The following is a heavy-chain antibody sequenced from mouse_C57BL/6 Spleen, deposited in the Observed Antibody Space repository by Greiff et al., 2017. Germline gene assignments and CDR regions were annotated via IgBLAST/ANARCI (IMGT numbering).Heavy chain of an antibody. CDR1: GFTFSSYG. CDR3: ARMWTAQATFAY. D-gene: IGHD3-2*02. J-gene: IGHJ3*01. Sequence: EVKLVESGGDLVKPGGSLKLSCAASGFTFSSYGMSWVRQTPDKRLEWVATISSGGSYTYYPDSVKGRFTISRDNAKNTLYLQMSSLKSEDTAMYYCARMWTAQATFAYWGQGTLVTVSA. V-gene: IGHV5-6*02. CDR2: ISSGGSYT.